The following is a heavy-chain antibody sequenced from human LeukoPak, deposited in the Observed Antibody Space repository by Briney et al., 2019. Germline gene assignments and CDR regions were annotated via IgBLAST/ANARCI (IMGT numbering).Heavy chain of an antibody. CDR2: INHSGRT. J-gene: IGHJ4*02. Sequence: SETLSLTCAVYGGSFSGYYWSWIRQPPGKELEWIGEINHSGRTNYNPSLKSRVTISVDTSKNQFSLKLSSVTAADTAVCYCAREYDYWGQGTLVTVSS. CDR1: GGSFSGYY. CDR3: AREYDY. V-gene: IGHV4-34*01.